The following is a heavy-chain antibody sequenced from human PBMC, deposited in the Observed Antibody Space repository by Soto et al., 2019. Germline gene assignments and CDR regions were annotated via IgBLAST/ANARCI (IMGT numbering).Heavy chain of an antibody. CDR1: GGYISSYY. J-gene: IGHJ6*03. Sequence: SETLSLTCTVAGGYISSYYWSWIRQHPGKGLEWIGYIYYSGSTNYNPSLKSRVTISVDTSKNQFSLKLSSVTAADTAVYYCARSYRRYCSGGSCYSYYYYYMDVWGKGTTVTVSS. D-gene: IGHD2-15*01. V-gene: IGHV4-59*01. CDR3: ARSYRRYCSGGSCYSYYYYYMDV. CDR2: IYYSGST.